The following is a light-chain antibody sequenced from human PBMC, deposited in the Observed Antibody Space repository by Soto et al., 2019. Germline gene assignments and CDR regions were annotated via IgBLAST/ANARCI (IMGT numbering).Light chain of an antibody. CDR3: RSYTSSGTLV. V-gene: IGLV2-14*01. CDR1: TTDIRRYNY. CDR2: EVS. Sequence: QSALTQPASVSGSPGQSITISCTGTTTDIRRYNYVSWYQHHPDKAPKLILYEVSNRPSGVSDRFSGSKSGTTASLTISGLQPEDEASYYCRSYTSSGTLVFGGGTKLTVL. J-gene: IGLJ2*01.